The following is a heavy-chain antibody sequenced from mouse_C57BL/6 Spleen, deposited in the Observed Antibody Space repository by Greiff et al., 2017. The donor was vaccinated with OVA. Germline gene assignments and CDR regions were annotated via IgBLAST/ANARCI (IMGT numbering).Heavy chain of an antibody. J-gene: IGHJ4*01. Sequence: QVQLQQPGAELVMPGASVKLSCKASGYTFTSYWMHWVKQRPGQGLEWIGEIDPSDSYTNYNQKFKGKSTLTVDKSSSTAYMQLSCLTSEDSAVYYCAASTGSSMDYWGQGTSVTVSS. CDR3: AASTGSSMDY. CDR2: IDPSDSYT. V-gene: IGHV1-69*01. D-gene: IGHD1-1*01. CDR1: GYTFTSYW.